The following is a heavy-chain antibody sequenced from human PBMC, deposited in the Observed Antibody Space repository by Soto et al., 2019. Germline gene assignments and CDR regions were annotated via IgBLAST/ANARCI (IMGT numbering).Heavy chain of an antibody. D-gene: IGHD6-6*01. V-gene: IGHV3-33*01. CDR3: ARDRHSSSSGYFEY. CDR1: GFTFSSYG. J-gene: IGHJ4*02. CDR2: IWYDGNDK. Sequence: QVQLVESGGGVVQPGRSLRLSCAASGFTFSSYGMHWVRQAPGKGLEWVAVIWYDGNDKYYADFVKGRFTISRDNAKNTVSLKMNSLRAEDTAVYYCARDRHSSSSGYFEYWGQGNLVTVSS.